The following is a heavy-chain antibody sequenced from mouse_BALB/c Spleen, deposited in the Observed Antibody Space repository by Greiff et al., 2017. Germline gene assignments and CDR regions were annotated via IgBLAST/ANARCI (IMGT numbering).Heavy chain of an antibody. Sequence: EVQLVESGGVLVQPGGSLKLSCAASGFTFSSYGMPWVRQTPDKRLELVATINSNGGSTYYPDSVKGRFTISRDNAKNTLYLQMSSLKSEDTAMYYCARDRVDLFGVYWGQGTTLTVSA. V-gene: IGHV5-6-3*01. CDR1: GFTFSSYG. CDR3: ARDRVDLFGVY. CDR2: INSNGGST. D-gene: IGHD1-1*01. J-gene: IGHJ2*01.